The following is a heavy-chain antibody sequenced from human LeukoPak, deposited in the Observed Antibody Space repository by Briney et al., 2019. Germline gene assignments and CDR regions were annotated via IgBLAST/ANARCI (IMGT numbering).Heavy chain of an antibody. Sequence: GGSLRLSCAASGFTFSSYAMSWVRQAPGKGLEWVSAISGSGGSTYYADSVKGRLTISRDNSKNTLYLQMNSLRAEDTAVYYCAKETEWLVRKYYFDYWGQGTLVTVSS. J-gene: IGHJ4*02. D-gene: IGHD6-19*01. CDR3: AKETEWLVRKYYFDY. CDR1: GFTFSSYA. V-gene: IGHV3-23*01. CDR2: ISGSGGST.